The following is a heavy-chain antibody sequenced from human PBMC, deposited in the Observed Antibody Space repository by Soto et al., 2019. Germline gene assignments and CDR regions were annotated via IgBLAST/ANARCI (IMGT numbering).Heavy chain of an antibody. V-gene: IGHV4-59*01. CDR2: IYYSGST. CDR3: ARGSSWYDVDWFDP. Sequence: PSETRCLTCTVSGGSISRYYWSWSRQPPGKGLEWIGYIYYSGSTNYNPSLKSRVTISVDTSKNQFSLKLSSVTAADTAVYYCARGSSWYDVDWFDPWGPGTLVTVSS. J-gene: IGHJ5*02. D-gene: IGHD6-13*01. CDR1: GGSISRYY.